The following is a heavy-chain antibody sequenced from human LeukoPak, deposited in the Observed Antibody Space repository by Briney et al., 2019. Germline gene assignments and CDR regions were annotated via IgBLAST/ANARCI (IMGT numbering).Heavy chain of an antibody. CDR3: ARDLVVVPAANDGYYYYYGMDV. CDR2: ISTSSSTI. D-gene: IGHD2-2*01. V-gene: IGHV3-48*01. J-gene: IGHJ6*02. CDR1: GFTLSTYR. Sequence: GGSLRLSCVASGFTLSTYRMNWVRQAPGKGLEWVSYISTSSSTIYYADSVKGRFTISRDNAKNSLYLQMNSLRAEDTAVYYCARDLVVVPAANDGYYYYYGMDVWGQGTTVTVSS.